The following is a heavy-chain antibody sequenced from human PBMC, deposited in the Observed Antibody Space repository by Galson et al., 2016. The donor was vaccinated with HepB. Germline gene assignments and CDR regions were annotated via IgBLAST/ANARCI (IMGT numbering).Heavy chain of an antibody. CDR3: AGDHNCSGGNCYEDCFDP. V-gene: IGHV1-69*06. CDR2: IIPSFGTT. D-gene: IGHD2-15*01. J-gene: IGHJ5*02. Sequence: SVKVSCKASGGTFNSFALSWVRQAPGQGLEWMGGIIPSFGTTNYAQNFQGRVTITADNTTSTAYMELSSLRSEDTAVYYCAGDHNCSGGNCYEDCFDPWGQGTMVTVSS. CDR1: GGTFNSFA.